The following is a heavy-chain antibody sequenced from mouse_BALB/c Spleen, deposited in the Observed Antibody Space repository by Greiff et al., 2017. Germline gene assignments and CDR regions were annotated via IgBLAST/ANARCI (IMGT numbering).Heavy chain of an antibody. CDR2: IDTSDSYT. D-gene: IGHD1-1*01. CDR3: ARSPEYYGSSCGYFDV. J-gene: IGHJ1*01. CDR1: GYTFTDYW. V-gene: IGHV1-69*01. Sequence: VQLQQPGAELVMPGASVKMSCKASGYTFTDYWMHWVKQRPGQGLEWIGAIDTSDSYTSYNQKFKGKATLTVDESSSTAYMQLSSLTSEDSAVYYCARSPEYYGSSCGYFDVWGAGTTVTVSS.